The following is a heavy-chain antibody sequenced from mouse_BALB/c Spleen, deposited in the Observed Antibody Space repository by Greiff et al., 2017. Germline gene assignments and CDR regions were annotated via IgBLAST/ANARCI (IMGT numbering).Heavy chain of an antibody. D-gene: IGHD1-1*01. CDR2: ISSGSSTI. Sequence: EVKLVESGGGLVQPGGSRKLSCAASGFTFSSFGMHWVRQAPEKGLEWVAYISSGSSTIYYADTVKGRFTISRDNPKNTLFLQMTSLRSEDTAMYYCARDPHYYGSSPYAMDYWGQGTSVTVSS. V-gene: IGHV5-17*02. J-gene: IGHJ4*01. CDR1: GFTFSSFG. CDR3: ARDPHYYGSSPYAMDY.